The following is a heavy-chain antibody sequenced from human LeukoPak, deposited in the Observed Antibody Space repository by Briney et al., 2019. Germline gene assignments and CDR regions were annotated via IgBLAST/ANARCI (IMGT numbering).Heavy chain of an antibody. Sequence: SDTLSLICGVSGGSISSTNWWTWVRQPPGKGLEWIGEVHLNGRTNDNPSLRSRLTMSVDLSENHISLKLASVTAADTAVYYCARVTEMTTIGWAFDIWGQGTMVTVSS. D-gene: IGHD5-24*01. V-gene: IGHV4-4*02. J-gene: IGHJ3*02. CDR1: GGSISSTNW. CDR2: VHLNGRT. CDR3: ARVTEMTTIGWAFDI.